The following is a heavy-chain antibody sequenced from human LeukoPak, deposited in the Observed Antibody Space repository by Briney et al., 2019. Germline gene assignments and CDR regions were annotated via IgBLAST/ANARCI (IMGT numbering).Heavy chain of an antibody. D-gene: IGHD6-19*01. Sequence: SETLSLTCTVSGGSISSSSYYWGWIRQPPGKGLEWIGSLYYGGSTYSNPSLKSRVTISVDTSKNQFSLKLGSVTAADTAMYYCAREEAGFFGPFLPDYWGQGTLVTVSS. V-gene: IGHV4-39*07. CDR3: AREEAGFFGPFLPDY. CDR2: LYYGGST. CDR1: GGSISSSSYY. J-gene: IGHJ4*02.